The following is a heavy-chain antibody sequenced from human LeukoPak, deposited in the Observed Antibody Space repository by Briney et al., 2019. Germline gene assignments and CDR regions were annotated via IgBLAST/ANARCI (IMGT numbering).Heavy chain of an antibody. V-gene: IGHV4-59*13. Sequence: SVTLSLTCVVSGGSIRNYYWSWIRQPPAKRLEWMGYIHYSGNNYYNPPLKSRVTISVGTSKNQFSLKLTSVTAADTAMYYCAREGTSDNYLGIDYWGQGTLLTVSS. J-gene: IGHJ4*02. D-gene: IGHD2/OR15-2a*01. CDR1: GGSIRNYY. CDR3: AREGTSDNYLGIDY. CDR2: IHYSGNN.